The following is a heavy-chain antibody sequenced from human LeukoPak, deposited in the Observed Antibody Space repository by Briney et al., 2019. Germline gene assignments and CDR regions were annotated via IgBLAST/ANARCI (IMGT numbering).Heavy chain of an antibody. Sequence: GGSLRLSCVASGFTFSSYWMHWVRQAPGEGLMWVSHINTDGSVTNYADSVKGRFTISRDNAKNTLYLQMNSLRVEDAAVYYCATIAATGLGWGQGTLVTVSS. CDR3: ATIAATGLG. V-gene: IGHV3-74*01. CDR2: INTDGSVT. CDR1: GFTFSSYW. D-gene: IGHD6-13*01. J-gene: IGHJ4*02.